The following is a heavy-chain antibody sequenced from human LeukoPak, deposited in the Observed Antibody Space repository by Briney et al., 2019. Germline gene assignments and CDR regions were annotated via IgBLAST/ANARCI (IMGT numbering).Heavy chain of an antibody. Sequence: PGESLRLSCAASGFTFSNYWMTWVRQSPGKGLEWVAIINPDGSGKYYVDSVKGRFTISRDNAKNSLYLQMSSLRAEDTAVYYCARGGHRQKEFWGQGTLVTVSS. CDR2: INPDGSGK. J-gene: IGHJ4*02. CDR1: GFTFSNYW. CDR3: ARGGHRQKEF. D-gene: IGHD3-10*01. V-gene: IGHV3-7*01.